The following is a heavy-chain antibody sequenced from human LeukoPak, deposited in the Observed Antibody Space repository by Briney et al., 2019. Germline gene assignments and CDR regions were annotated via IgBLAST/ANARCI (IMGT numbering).Heavy chain of an antibody. CDR2: ISGSGGST. CDR3: AKDMVEGRMTNLLDY. J-gene: IGHJ4*02. D-gene: IGHD4/OR15-4a*01. CDR1: GFTFSSYA. Sequence: GGSLRLSCAASGFTFSSYAMSWVRQAPGKGLEWVSGISGSGGSTYYADFVKGRFAISRDNSKNTLYLQMNSLGTEDTAVYYCAKDMVEGRMTNLLDYWGQGALVTVSS. V-gene: IGHV3-23*01.